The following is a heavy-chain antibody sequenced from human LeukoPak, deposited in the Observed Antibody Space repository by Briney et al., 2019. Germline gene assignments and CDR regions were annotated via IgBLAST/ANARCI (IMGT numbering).Heavy chain of an antibody. Sequence: ASVKVSCKASGGTFSSYAISWVRQAPGQGLGWMGRIIPILGIANYAQKFQGRVTITADKSTSTAYMELSSLRSEDTAVYYCARAVVPVQSQYYYYYYGMDVWGQGTTVTVSS. CDR2: IIPILGIA. CDR1: GGTFSSYA. V-gene: IGHV1-69*04. CDR3: ARAVVPVQSQYYYYYYGMDV. D-gene: IGHD2-2*01. J-gene: IGHJ6*02.